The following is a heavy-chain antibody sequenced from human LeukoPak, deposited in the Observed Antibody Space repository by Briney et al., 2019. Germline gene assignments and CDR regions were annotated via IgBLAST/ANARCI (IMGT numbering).Heavy chain of an antibody. CDR2: IYPGDSDT. J-gene: IGHJ4*02. CDR3: ARRSSGWYYHFDY. CDR1: GYSFTSYW. D-gene: IGHD6-19*01. Sequence: GESLKISCMGSGYSFTSYWIGWMRQMPGKGLEWMGIIYPGDSDTRYSPSFQGQVTISADKSISTAYLQWSSLKASDTAMYYCARRSSGWYYHFDYWGQGTLVTVSS. V-gene: IGHV5-51*01.